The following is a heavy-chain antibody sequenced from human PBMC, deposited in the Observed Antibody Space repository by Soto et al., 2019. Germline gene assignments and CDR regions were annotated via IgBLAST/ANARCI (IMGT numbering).Heavy chain of an antibody. CDR1: GYSFTNND. V-gene: IGHV1-8*01. CDR3: ARMETFGSLNWFDP. Sequence: ASVKVSCKASGYSFTNNDVSWVRQATGQGLEGMGWMNPGSGDTGYAQKFHGRVTMTRDISIATAYMELSSLRSDDTAIYYCARMETFGSLNWFDPWGQGTLVTVSS. J-gene: IGHJ5*02. D-gene: IGHD3-16*01. CDR2: MNPGSGDT.